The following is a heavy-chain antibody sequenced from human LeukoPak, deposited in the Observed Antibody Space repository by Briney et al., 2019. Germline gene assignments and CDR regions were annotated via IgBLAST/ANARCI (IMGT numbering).Heavy chain of an antibody. D-gene: IGHD5-12*01. CDR1: GGSFSGYY. J-gene: IGHJ4*02. CDR3: ARDLFYGGYLVPFDY. CDR2: INHSGST. Sequence: SETLSLTCAVYGGSFSGYYWSWIRQPPGKGLEWIGEINHSGSTNYNPSPKSRVTISVDTSKNQFSLKLSSVTAADTAVYYCARDLFYGGYLVPFDYWGQGTLVTVSS. V-gene: IGHV4-34*01.